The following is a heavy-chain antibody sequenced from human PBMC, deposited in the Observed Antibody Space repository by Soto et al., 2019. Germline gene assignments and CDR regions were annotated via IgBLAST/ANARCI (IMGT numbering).Heavy chain of an antibody. D-gene: IGHD6-25*01. CDR3: ARRQISPPTRGAATARGGMDV. V-gene: IGHV3-33*01. CDR2: IWNDGSSS. Sequence: LRLSCAASGFTFNNYGMHWVRQAPGKGLEWVAIIWNDGSSSFYANSVRGRFTISRDNSKNTLYLQMSSLRVEDTAIYYCARRQISPPTRGAATARGGMDVWGQGTTVTVSS. J-gene: IGHJ6*02. CDR1: GFTFNNYG.